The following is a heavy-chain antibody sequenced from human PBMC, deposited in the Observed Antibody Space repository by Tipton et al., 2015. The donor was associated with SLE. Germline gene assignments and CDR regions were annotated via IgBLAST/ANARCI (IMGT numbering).Heavy chain of an antibody. CDR1: GYTFTSYD. CDR3: ARSARMNSNSWYIF. V-gene: IGHV1-18*01. Sequence: QLVQSGAEVKKPGASVKVSCKASGYTFTSYDINWVRQAPGQGLEWVGWISTYNGNSSQKFQGRVTMTTDTSTSTAYMEMRSLRSDDTAVYYCARSARMNSNSWYIFWGQGTLVTVSS. CDR2: ISTYNGN. D-gene: IGHD6-13*01. J-gene: IGHJ4*02.